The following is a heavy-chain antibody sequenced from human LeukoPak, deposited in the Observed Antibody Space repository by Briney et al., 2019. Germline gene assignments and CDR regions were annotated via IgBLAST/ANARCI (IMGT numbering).Heavy chain of an antibody. CDR3: ARRGGSSSRRSPIDY. J-gene: IGHJ4*02. CDR1: GFTFSDYL. CDR2: IKQDGSQR. Sequence: GGSLRLSCTASGFTFSDYLMTWVRQAPGKGPEWVANIKQDGSQRYYVDSVRGRFTISRDTAKNSLFLQMNGLRAEDTAVYYCARRGGSSSRRSPIDYWGQGTLVTVSS. V-gene: IGHV3-7*01. D-gene: IGHD6-6*01.